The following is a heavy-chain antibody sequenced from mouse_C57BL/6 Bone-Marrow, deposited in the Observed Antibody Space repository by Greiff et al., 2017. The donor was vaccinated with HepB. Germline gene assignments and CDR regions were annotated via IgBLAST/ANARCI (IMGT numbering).Heavy chain of an antibody. V-gene: IGHV1-81*01. CDR1: GYTFTSYG. J-gene: IGHJ1*03. D-gene: IGHD1-1*01. Sequence: VQLQQSGAELARPGASVKLSCKASGYTFTSYGISWVKQRTGQGLEWIGEIYPRSGNTYYNEKFKGKATLTADKSSSTAYMELRSLTSEDSAVYFCARGIITTVVPSYFDVWGTGTTVTVSS. CDR2: IYPRSGNT. CDR3: ARGIITTVVPSYFDV.